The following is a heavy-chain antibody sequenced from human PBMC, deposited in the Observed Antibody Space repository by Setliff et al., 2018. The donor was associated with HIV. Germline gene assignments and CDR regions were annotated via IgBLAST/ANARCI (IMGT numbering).Heavy chain of an antibody. CDR3: ARSKTFYDFWGGYYTHGAFKI. J-gene: IGHJ3*02. CDR2: IFYSGIT. Sequence: PSETLSLTCTASGGSFTSRSYYRGLIRQPPGKGLEWIGSIFYSGITYYNPSLKSRVTISVDTSKNQFSLTLTSVTAADTAVYYCARSKTFYDFWGGYYTHGAFKIWGLGTMVTVSS. CDR1: GGSFTSRSYY. V-gene: IGHV4-39*01. D-gene: IGHD3-3*01.